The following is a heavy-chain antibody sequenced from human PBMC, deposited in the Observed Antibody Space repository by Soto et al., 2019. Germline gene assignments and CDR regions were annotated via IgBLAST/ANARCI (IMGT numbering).Heavy chain of an antibody. CDR1: RFTFSNYA. CDR2: ISSTGGST. J-gene: IGHJ6*02. CDR3: ARAHDYDFWSGFLFYGMDV. V-gene: IGHV3-23*01. D-gene: IGHD3-3*01. Sequence: PVGSLRLSCAASRFTFSNYAMSWVRQAPGKGLEWVSGISSTGGSTYYADSVKGRFTISRDNSKNTLDLQMSSLRAKDTAIYYCARAHDYDFWSGFLFYGMDVWGQGTTVTVSS.